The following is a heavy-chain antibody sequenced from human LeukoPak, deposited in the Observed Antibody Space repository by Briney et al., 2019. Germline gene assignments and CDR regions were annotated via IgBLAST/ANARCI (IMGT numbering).Heavy chain of an antibody. J-gene: IGHJ6*03. CDR3: ARVSGSYYVYYYYMDV. Sequence: GGSLRLSCAASGITFEDYGMSWVRQAPGKGLEWVSGINWNGGSTDYTDSVKGRFTISRDNAKNSLYLQMNSLRAEDTALYYCARVSGSYYVYYYYMDVWGKGTTVTVSS. CDR2: INWNGGST. CDR1: GITFEDYG. V-gene: IGHV3-20*04. D-gene: IGHD1-26*01.